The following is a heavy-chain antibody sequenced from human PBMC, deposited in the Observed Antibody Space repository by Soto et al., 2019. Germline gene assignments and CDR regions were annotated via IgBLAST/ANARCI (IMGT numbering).Heavy chain of an antibody. CDR2: IDPSESYT. Sequence: PGESLKISCKGSGYSFTSYWISWSRQIPRKGLEWMGRIDPSESYTNYSPSFQAQVPISADKSISTAYLQWSCLKASATPMYYCASWGGSSRHYLSYGMDVWGQGTKVTVSS. CDR1: GYSFTSYW. V-gene: IGHV5-10-1*01. D-gene: IGHD6-6*01. CDR3: ASWGGSSRHYLSYGMDV. J-gene: IGHJ6*02.